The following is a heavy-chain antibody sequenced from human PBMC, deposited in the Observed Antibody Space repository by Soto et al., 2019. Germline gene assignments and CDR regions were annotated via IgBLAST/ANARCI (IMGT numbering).Heavy chain of an antibody. Sequence: QLVQSGAEVKKPGASVKVSCKASGYTFTSYGVTWVRQAPGQGLEWMGWISVYNGNTNYAQKLQGRVTMTTDTSKTTEYMELRSLRSDDTALYYCARAGHDYDFWSGYYGMDVWRQATTVTVSS. CDR3: ARAGHDYDFWSGYYGMDV. D-gene: IGHD3-3*01. CDR2: ISVYNGNT. J-gene: IGHJ6*02. V-gene: IGHV1-18*04. CDR1: GYTFTSYG.